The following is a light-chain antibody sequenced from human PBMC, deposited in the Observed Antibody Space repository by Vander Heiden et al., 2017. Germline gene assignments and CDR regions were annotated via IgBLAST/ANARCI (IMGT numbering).Light chain of an antibody. V-gene: IGLV1-47*01. CDR1: TPNIGNNY. J-gene: IGLJ3*02. CDR3: ASWDDSLRGWV. Sequence: QSALTLPPSASGTPGQRFTISCSGRTPNIGNNYVYWYQQTPGTAHKVLIFRTDQRPSGVPDRVSGSKSGTSASLAISGLRSEDEGDYYCASWDDSLRGWVFGGGTTLTVL. CDR2: RTD.